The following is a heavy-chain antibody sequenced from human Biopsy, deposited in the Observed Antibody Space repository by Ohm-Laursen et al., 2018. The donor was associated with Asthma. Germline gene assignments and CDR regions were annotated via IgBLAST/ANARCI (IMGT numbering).Heavy chain of an antibody. CDR3: AREGVAGTHIED. CDR1: GFAVSRDH. CDR2: ISYDGSSI. D-gene: IGHD6-19*01. V-gene: IGHV3-30-3*01. Sequence: SLRLSCTASGFAVSRDHMLWVRQAPGKGLEWVAVISYDGSSIYYADSVKGRFTISRDNSKNTLSLQMNSLTAEDTAVYYCAREGVAGTHIEDWGRGTLVTVSS. J-gene: IGHJ4*02.